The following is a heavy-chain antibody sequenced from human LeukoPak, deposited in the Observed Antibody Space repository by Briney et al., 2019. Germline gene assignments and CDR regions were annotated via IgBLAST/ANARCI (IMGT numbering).Heavy chain of an antibody. V-gene: IGHV4-34*01. D-gene: IGHD3-3*01. Sequence: SETLSLTCAVYGGALSGYYCTWIRQPPGKGLEWIGEIDHSGSTNSNPSLKSRVTISVDTSKNQFSLKLSSVTAADTAVYYCARQTFGITIFGVVIIQYFDYWGQGTLVTVSS. CDR2: IDHSGST. J-gene: IGHJ4*02. CDR3: ARQTFGITIFGVVIIQYFDY. CDR1: GGALSGYY.